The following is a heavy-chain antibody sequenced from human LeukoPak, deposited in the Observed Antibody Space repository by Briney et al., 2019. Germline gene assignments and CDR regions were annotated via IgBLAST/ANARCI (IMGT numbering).Heavy chain of an antibody. V-gene: IGHV3-23*01. CDR3: AKGPSSGWFYFDY. Sequence: PGGSLRLSCAASGITFRSYAMTWVRQAPGKGLEWVSAITGSGGSTYYADSVKGRFTISRDNSKNTLYLQMTSLRGEDTAVYYCAKGPSSGWFYFDYWGQGTLVTVSS. CDR1: GITFRSYA. CDR2: ITGSGGST. J-gene: IGHJ4*02. D-gene: IGHD6-19*01.